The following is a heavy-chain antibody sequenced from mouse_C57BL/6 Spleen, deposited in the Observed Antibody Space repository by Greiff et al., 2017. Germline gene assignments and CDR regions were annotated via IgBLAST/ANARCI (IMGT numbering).Heavy chain of an antibody. V-gene: IGHV1-76*01. CDR2: IYPGSGNT. CDR1: GYTFTDYY. J-gene: IGHJ2*01. CDR3: ARGATLDY. D-gene: IGHD3-1*01. Sequence: VQLQQSGAELVRPGASVKLSCKASGYTFTDYYINWVKQRPGQGLEWIARIYPGSGNTYYNEKFKGKATLTADKSSSTAYMQISSLTSEDSAVXFCARGATLDYWGQGTTLTVAS.